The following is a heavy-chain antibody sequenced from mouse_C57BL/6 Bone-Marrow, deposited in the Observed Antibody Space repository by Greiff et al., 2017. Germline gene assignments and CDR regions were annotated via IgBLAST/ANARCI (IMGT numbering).Heavy chain of an antibody. D-gene: IGHD2-1*01. J-gene: IGHJ1*03. V-gene: IGHV1-58*01. CDR3: AREDGTFYYWYIDV. CDR2: NYIGNGYT. CDR1: GYTFTSYG. Sequence: EVQLQQSGAELVRPGSSVKMSCKTSGYTFTSYGISWVKQRLGQGLVGSGYNYIGNGYTEYNEKFKGKATLTSDTSSSTAYMQLSSLTSEDYTIYFCAREDGTFYYWYIDVWGTGTTVTVSS.